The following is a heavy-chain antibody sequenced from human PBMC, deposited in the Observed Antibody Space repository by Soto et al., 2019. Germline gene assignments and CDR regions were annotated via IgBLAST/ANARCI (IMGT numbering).Heavy chain of an antibody. CDR2: TYWDDDK. CDR3: AHKGGRGAGMDV. J-gene: IGHJ6*02. D-gene: IGHD2-15*01. V-gene: IGHV2-5*02. Sequence: QITLKESGPTLVKPTQTLTLTCTFSGFSLSTSGVGVAWIRQPPGQALEWLALTYWDDDKRFSPSLKSRLTITTDTSRHRVVLTLTNMDPVDAGTYYCAHKGGRGAGMDVWGQGTTVTVSS. CDR1: GFSLSTSGVG.